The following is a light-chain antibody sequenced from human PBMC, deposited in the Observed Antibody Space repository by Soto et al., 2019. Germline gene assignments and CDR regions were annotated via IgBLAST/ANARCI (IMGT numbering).Light chain of an antibody. CDR3: QQYGSAPFT. Sequence: EIVLTQSPATLSVSPGEGATLSCRASQSVSSSYLAWYQQKPGQTPRLLIYDASSRATGIPDRISGSGSGTDFTLTISRLEPEDFAVYYCQQYGSAPFTFGPGTKVDIK. J-gene: IGKJ3*01. V-gene: IGKV3-20*01. CDR1: QSVSSSY. CDR2: DAS.